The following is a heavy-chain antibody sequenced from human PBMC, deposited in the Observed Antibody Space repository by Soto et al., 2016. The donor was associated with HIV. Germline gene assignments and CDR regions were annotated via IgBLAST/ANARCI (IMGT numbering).Heavy chain of an antibody. D-gene: IGHD3-10*01. CDR1: GGTFSSYA. Sequence: QVQLVQSGAEVKKPGSSVKVSCKASGGTFSSYAISWVRQAPGQGLEWMGGIIPIFGTTNYAQKFQGRVTMTTDTSTSTAYMDLRSLRSDDTAVYYCARDPDGSGQVWGKGTTVTVSS. CDR2: IIPIFGTT. V-gene: IGHV1-69*06. CDR3: ARDPDGSGQV. J-gene: IGHJ6*04.